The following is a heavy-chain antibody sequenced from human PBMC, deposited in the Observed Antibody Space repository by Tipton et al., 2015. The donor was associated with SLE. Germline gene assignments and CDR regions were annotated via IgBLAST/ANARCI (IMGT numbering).Heavy chain of an antibody. CDR3: ATGVSPFDS. D-gene: IGHD7-27*01. CDR2: INHSGST. Sequence: GSLRLSCAVYGGSFSGYYWSWIRQPPGKGLEWIGEINHSGSTNYNPSLKSRVTISVDTSKNQFSLKLSSVTAADTAVYYCATGVSPFDSWGQGTLVTVSS. J-gene: IGHJ4*02. V-gene: IGHV4-34*01. CDR1: GGSFSGYY.